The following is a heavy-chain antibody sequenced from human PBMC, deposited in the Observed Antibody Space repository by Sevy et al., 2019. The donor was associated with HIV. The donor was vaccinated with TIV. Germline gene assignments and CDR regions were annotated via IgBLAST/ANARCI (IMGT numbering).Heavy chain of an antibody. CDR1: GFTFSSYW. J-gene: IGHJ6*02. V-gene: IGHV3-7*03. CDR3: ARDSTTRYGYWYRIAAPYYGMDV. D-gene: IGHD5-18*01. CDR2: IKQDGSEK. Sequence: GGSLRLSCAASGFTFSSYWMSWVRQAPGKGLEWVANIKQDGSEKYYVDSVKGRFTISRDNAKNSLYLQMNSLRAEDTAVYYCARDSTTRYGYWYRIAAPYYGMDVWGQGTTVTVSS.